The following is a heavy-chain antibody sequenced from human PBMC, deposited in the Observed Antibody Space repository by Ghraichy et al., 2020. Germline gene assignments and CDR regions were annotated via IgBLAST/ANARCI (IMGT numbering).Heavy chain of an antibody. V-gene: IGHV4-59*08. J-gene: IGHJ3*02. CDR1: GGSISSYY. Sequence: SETLSLTCTVSGGSISSYYWSWIRQPPGKGLEWIGYIYYSGSTNYNPSLKSRVTISVDTSKNQFSLKLSSVTAADTAVYYCAGVGTSGTDGYFAFDIWGQGTMVTVSS. CDR3: AGVGTSGTDGYFAFDI. D-gene: IGHD5-24*01. CDR2: IYYSGST.